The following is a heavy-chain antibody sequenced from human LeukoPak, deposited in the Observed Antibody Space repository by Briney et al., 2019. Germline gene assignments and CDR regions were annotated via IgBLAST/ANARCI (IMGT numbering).Heavy chain of an antibody. J-gene: IGHJ6*02. CDR1: GDTLTGYY. Sequence: ASVNVSCKASGDTLTGYYLHGVRQAPRQGLEWMGWISDYNGDTNYAQKLQGRVTMTTDRSTSTAYMELRSLKSDDTAVFFCARILRIAAAGSLFYYYAMDVWGQGTTVTVSS. CDR2: ISDYNGDT. D-gene: IGHD6-13*01. CDR3: ARILRIAAAGSLFYYYAMDV. V-gene: IGHV1-18*04.